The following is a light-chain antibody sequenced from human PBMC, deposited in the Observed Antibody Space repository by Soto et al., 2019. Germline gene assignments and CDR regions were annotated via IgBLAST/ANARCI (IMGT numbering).Light chain of an antibody. CDR1: SSDVGAYNY. CDR2: DVS. CDR3: ASYTSSTTPHYV. Sequence: QSALTQPASVSGSPGQSITISCTGTSSDVGAYNYVSWYQQHPDKAPKLMIYDVSSRPSGVSSRFSGSKSGNTASLTISVLQAEDEADYYCASYTSSTTPHYVFGAGTKVTVL. V-gene: IGLV2-14*03. J-gene: IGLJ1*01.